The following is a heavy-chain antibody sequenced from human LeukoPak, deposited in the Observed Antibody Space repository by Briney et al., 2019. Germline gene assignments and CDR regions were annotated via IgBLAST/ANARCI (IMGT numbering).Heavy chain of an antibody. Sequence: SETLSLTCAVSDYSITNAYYWGWIRQPPGKGPEWIGSISHGGSTHYNASLKSRVTISLEASKNQFSLRLSSVTSADTAVYYCARQADVPSSIGYFDLWGQGVPVTVSS. CDR1: DYSITNAYY. J-gene: IGHJ4*02. D-gene: IGHD2/OR15-2a*01. CDR2: ISHGGST. V-gene: IGHV4-38-2*01. CDR3: ARQADVPSSIGYFDL.